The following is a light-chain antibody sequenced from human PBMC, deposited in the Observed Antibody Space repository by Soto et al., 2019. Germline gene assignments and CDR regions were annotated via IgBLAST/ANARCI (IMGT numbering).Light chain of an antibody. J-gene: IGLJ1*01. CDR1: SSDVGGYDY. Sequence: QSALTQPASVSGSPGQSITISCTGTSSDVGGYDYVSWYQQHPGKAPKLIIYAVSNRPSGVSNRFSGSKSDNTASLTISGLQAEDEADYYCSSYTSSSTPYVFGTGTKLTVL. V-gene: IGLV2-14*01. CDR3: SSYTSSSTPYV. CDR2: AVS.